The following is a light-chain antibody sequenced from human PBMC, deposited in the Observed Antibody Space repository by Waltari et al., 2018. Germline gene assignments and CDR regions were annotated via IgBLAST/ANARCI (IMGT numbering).Light chain of an antibody. CDR2: GNT. J-gene: IGLJ2*01. V-gene: IGLV1-40*01. CDR1: SSNIGAGYD. Sequence: QSGLTQPPSVSGAPGQRVTISCTGSSSNIGAGYDVHWYQLLPVTAPKLLIYGNTNRPSGVPDRFSGSKSGTSASLAITGLQAEDEADYYCQSYDRSLSGSIFGGGTKLTVL. CDR3: QSYDRSLSGSI.